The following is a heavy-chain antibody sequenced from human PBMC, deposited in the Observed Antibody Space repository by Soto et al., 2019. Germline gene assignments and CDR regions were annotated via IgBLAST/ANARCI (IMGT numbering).Heavy chain of an antibody. Sequence: QVPLVQSGAEVKKPGASVKVSCKASGYTFTSYGISWVRQAPGQGLEWMGWLSAYNGNTNYAQKLQGRVTMTTDTSTRTAYMELRSLRSDDTAVYYCARYIVVVPAANSVHYYYYYYMDVWGKGTTVTVSS. CDR2: LSAYNGNT. CDR3: ARYIVVVPAANSVHYYYYYYMDV. CDR1: GYTFTSYG. J-gene: IGHJ6*03. V-gene: IGHV1-18*01. D-gene: IGHD2-2*01.